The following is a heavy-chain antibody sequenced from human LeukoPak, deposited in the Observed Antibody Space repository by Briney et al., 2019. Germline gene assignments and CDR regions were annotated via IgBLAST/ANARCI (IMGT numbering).Heavy chain of an antibody. CDR3: AKADTVTTLSMVDY. Sequence: TGGSLRLSCAASGFTFDDYAMHWVRQAPGNGLEWVSGISWNSGSIGYADSVKGRFTISRDNAKNSLYLQMNSLRAEDTALYYCAKADTVTTLSMVDYWGQGTLVTVSS. D-gene: IGHD4-17*01. V-gene: IGHV3-9*01. J-gene: IGHJ4*02. CDR2: ISWNSGSI. CDR1: GFTFDDYA.